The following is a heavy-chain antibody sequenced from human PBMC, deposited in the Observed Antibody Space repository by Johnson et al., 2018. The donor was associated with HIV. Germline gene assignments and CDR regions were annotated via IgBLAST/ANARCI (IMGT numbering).Heavy chain of an antibody. V-gene: IGHV3-20*04. CDR3: THYSGSFYMGAFDI. CDR2: INWNSGST. D-gene: IGHD1-26*01. Sequence: VQLVESGGGVERPGGSLRLSCAASGFTFDDYGMSWVRQAPGQGPECVAVINWNSGSTGYADSVKGRFPISRDNTKNSLYLQMNSLRAEDTALYYCTHYSGSFYMGAFDIWGQGTMVTVSS. J-gene: IGHJ3*02. CDR1: GFTFDDYG.